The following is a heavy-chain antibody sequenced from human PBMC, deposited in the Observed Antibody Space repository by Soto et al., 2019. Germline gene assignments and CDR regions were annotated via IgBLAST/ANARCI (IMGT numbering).Heavy chain of an antibody. J-gene: IGHJ6*02. CDR1: GYSFTSYW. Sequence: PGESLKISCKGSGYSFTSYWIGWVRQMPGKGLDWMGIIYPGDSDTRYSPSFQGQVTISADKSISTAYLQWSSLKASDTAMYYCARSGWGSWYENYYYYGMDVWGQGTTVTVSS. V-gene: IGHV5-51*01. CDR2: IYPGDSDT. CDR3: ARSGWGSWYENYYYYGMDV. D-gene: IGHD6-13*01.